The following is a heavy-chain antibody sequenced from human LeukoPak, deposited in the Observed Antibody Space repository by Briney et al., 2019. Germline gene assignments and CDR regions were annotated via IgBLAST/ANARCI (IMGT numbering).Heavy chain of an antibody. J-gene: IGHJ4*02. D-gene: IGHD7-27*01. CDR1: GCTFTSYA. CDR2: INAGNGNT. Sequence: ASVKVSCKASGCTFTSYAMHWVRQAPGQRLEWMGWINAGNGNTKYSQKFQGRVTITRDTSAITAYMELSSLRSEDTAVYYCASISSRANWEPNWGQGTLVTVSS. CDR3: ASISSRANWEPN. V-gene: IGHV1-3*01.